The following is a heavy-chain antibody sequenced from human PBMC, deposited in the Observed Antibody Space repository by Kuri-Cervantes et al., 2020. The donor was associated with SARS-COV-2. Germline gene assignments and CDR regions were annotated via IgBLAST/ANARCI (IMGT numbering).Heavy chain of an antibody. D-gene: IGHD6-19*01. CDR2: ISYDGSNK. Sequence: GESLKISCAASGFTFSSYAMHWGPQAPGKGLEWVAVISYDGSNKYYADSVKGRFTISRDNSKNTLYLQMNSLRAEDTAVHYCASFRSQGLGWGYFDYWGQGTLVTVSS. CDR1: GFTFSSYA. CDR3: ASFRSQGLGWGYFDY. V-gene: IGHV3-30*01. J-gene: IGHJ4*02.